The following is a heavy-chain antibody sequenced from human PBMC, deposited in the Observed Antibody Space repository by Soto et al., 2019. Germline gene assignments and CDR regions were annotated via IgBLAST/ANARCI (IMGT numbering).Heavy chain of an antibody. CDR2: ISAGGST. D-gene: IGHD2-2*02. Sequence: PGGSLRLSCTASGFTFSDYAMSWVRQPPGKGLEWVSVISAGGSTYYAHSVKGRFTVSRANSKNTLYLQMNSLRAEDTAVYYCANVPIWCSSTSCYTEGFDYWGQGTLVTVSS. J-gene: IGHJ4*02. V-gene: IGHV3-23*01. CDR3: ANVPIWCSSTSCYTEGFDY. CDR1: GFTFSDYA.